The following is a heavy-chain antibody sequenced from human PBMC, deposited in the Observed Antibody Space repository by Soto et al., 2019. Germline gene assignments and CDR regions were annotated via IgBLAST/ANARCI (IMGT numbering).Heavy chain of an antibody. J-gene: IGHJ6*02. Sequence: GGSLGLSCAASVFTVSSKYMSWVRQAPGKGLEWVSVIYSGGSTYYAVSVKGRFTISRDNSKITLYLQINSLRAEDTAVYYCARAAAGSGGYYGMGVWGQGTTVTVSS. CDR2: IYSGGST. D-gene: IGHD6-13*01. CDR1: VFTVSSKY. CDR3: ARAAAGSGGYYGMGV. V-gene: IGHV3-53*01.